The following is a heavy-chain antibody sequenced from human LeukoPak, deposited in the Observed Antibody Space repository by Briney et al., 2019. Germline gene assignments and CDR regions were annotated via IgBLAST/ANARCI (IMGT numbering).Heavy chain of an antibody. D-gene: IGHD6-13*01. J-gene: IGHJ4*02. CDR1: GGSISSYY. CDR2: IYTSGST. CDR3: ARGYSSSWYYFDY. Sequence: PSETLSLTCTVSGGSISSYYWSWLRQPAGKGLEWIGRIYTSGSTNYNPSLKSRVTMSVDTSKNQFSLKLSSVTAADTAVYYCARGYSSSWYYFDYWGQGTLVTVSS. V-gene: IGHV4-4*07.